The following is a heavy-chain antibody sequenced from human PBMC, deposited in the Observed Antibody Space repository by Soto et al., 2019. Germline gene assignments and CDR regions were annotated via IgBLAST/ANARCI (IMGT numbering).Heavy chain of an antibody. CDR3: ARVDSMANYYGSGSSWFDP. J-gene: IGHJ5*02. CDR1: GGSISSGGYY. D-gene: IGHD3-10*01. Sequence: QVQLQESGPGLVKPSQTLSLTCTVSGGSISSGGYYWSWIRQHPGKGLEWIGYIYYSGNTYYNPSLKSRVTISIDTSKNQFSLNLSSATAADTAVYYCARVDSMANYYGSGSSWFDPWGQGTLVTVSS. V-gene: IGHV4-31*03. CDR2: IYYSGNT.